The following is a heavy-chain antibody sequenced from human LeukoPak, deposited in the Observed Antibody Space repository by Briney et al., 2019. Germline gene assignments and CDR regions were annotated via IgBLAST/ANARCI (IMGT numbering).Heavy chain of an antibody. J-gene: IGHJ3*02. CDR1: GGSFSNYY. CDR3: ARGFGGRTAEAFDI. Sequence: SETLSLTCAVYGGSFSNYYWSRIRQPAGKGLEWIGRIYTSGSTDYNPSLKSRVTMSVDTSKNQFSLKLSSVTAADTAVYYCARGFGGRTAEAFDIWGQGTMVTVSS. D-gene: IGHD3-10*01. V-gene: IGHV4-59*10. CDR2: IYTSGST.